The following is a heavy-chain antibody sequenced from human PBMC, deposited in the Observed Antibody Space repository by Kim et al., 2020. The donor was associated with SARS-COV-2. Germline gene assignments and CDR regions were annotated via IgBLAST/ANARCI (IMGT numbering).Heavy chain of an antibody. V-gene: IGHV3-53*01. CDR3: ARGGIAAYAFDV. D-gene: IGHD6-13*01. Sequence: GGSLRLSCAASGFTVSTNYLSWVRQAPGKGLEWVSVIFSGGKTYYADSVKGRFIISSGNSKNMLFLQMNSLRVDDTAVYYCARGGIAAYAFDVWGQGTMV. CDR2: IFSGGKT. CDR1: GFTVSTNY. J-gene: IGHJ3*01.